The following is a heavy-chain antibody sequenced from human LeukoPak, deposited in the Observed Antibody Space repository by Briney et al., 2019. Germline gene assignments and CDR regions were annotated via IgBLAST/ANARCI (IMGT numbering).Heavy chain of an antibody. CDR2: ISPYTGNT. V-gene: IGHV1-18*01. J-gene: IGHJ4*02. D-gene: IGHD3-16*02. CDR1: GYTFSSYG. Sequence: GASVKVSCKTSGYTFSSYGISWIRQAPGQGLEWMGSISPYTGNTKYADRLQDRVIMTTDTTTRTAYMELRGLRSDDAAVSYCARDQYDYVWGSYRPYFDYWGQGTVVTVSS. CDR3: ARDQYDYVWGSYRPYFDY.